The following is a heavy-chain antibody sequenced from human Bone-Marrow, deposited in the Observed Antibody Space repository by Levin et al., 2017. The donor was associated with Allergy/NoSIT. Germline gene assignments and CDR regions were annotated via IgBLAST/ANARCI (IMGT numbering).Heavy chain of an antibody. CDR2: IKSKTDGGTT. CDR1: GFTFSNAW. D-gene: IGHD2-2*01. J-gene: IGHJ4*02. Sequence: PGGSLRLSCAASGFTFSNAWMSWVRQAPGKGLEWVGRIKSKTDGGTTDYAAPVKGRFTISRDDSKNTLYLQMNSLKTEDTAVYYCTTGYIVVVPAAMPGFDYWGQGTLVTVSS. CDR3: TTGYIVVVPAAMPGFDY. V-gene: IGHV3-15*01.